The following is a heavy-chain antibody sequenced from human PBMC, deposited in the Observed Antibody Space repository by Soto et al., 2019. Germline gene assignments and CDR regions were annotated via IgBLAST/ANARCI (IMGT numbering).Heavy chain of an antibody. D-gene: IGHD1-26*01. CDR3: ARGIVGSYFDY. V-gene: IGHV3-33*01. J-gene: IGHJ4*02. CDR1: GFTFSSYG. Sequence: VQLVESGGGVVQPGRSLRLSCAASGFTFSSYGMHWVRQAPGKGLEWVAVIWYDGSNKYYADSVKGRFTISRDNSKNTLYLQMNSLRAEDTAVYYCARGIVGSYFDYWGQGTLVTVSS. CDR2: IWYDGSNK.